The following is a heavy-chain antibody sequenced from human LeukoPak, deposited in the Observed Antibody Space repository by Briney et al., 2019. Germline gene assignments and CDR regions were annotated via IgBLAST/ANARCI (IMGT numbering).Heavy chain of an antibody. V-gene: IGHV3-49*03. Sequence: GGSLRLSCTASGFTFGDYAMSWFRQAPRKGLEWVGFIRSKAYGGTTEYAASVKGRFTISRDDSKSIAYLQMNSLKTEDTAVYYCTRGKYYYGSGSSFFDYWGQGTLVTVSS. CDR3: TRGKYYYGSGSSFFDY. CDR2: IRSKAYGGTT. D-gene: IGHD3-10*01. J-gene: IGHJ4*02. CDR1: GFTFGDYA.